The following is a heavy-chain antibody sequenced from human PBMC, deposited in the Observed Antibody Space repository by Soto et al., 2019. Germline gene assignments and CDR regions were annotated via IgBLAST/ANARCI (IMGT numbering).Heavy chain of an antibody. CDR2: IWYDGSNK. J-gene: IGHJ4*02. D-gene: IGHD1-26*01. V-gene: IGHV3-33*01. Sequence: QVQLVESGGGVVQPGRSLRLSCAASGFTFSSYGMHWVRQAPGKGLEWVAVIWYDGSNKYYADSVKGRFTISRDNSKNTLYLQMNSLRAEDTAVYYCARDSGEWELTYSCIDYWGQGTLVTVSS. CDR3: ARDSGEWELTYSCIDY. CDR1: GFTFSSYG.